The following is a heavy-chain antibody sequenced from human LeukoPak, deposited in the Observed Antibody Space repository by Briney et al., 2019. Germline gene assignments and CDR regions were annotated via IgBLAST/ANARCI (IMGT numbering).Heavy chain of an antibody. CDR3: ARVRGKALFDY. D-gene: IGHD4-23*01. V-gene: IGHV3-48*01. CDR2: ISSSSSTI. Sequence: GGSLRLSCAASGFTFSSYSMNWVRQAPGKGLEWVSYISSSSSTIYYADSVKGRFTISRDNAKNSLYLQMNSLRAEDTAVYYCARVRGKALFDYWGQGTLVTVSS. CDR1: GFTFSSYS. J-gene: IGHJ4*02.